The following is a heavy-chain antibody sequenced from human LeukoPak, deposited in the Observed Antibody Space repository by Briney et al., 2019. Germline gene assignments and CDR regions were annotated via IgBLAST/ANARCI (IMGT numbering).Heavy chain of an antibody. D-gene: IGHD1-1*01. CDR3: ARIATSRFVSTTWFDP. V-gene: IGHV1-69*04. J-gene: IGHJ5*02. Sequence: SVKVSCKASGGTFSSYAISWVRRAPGQGLEWMGRIIPILGIANYAQKFQGRVTITADKSTSTAYMELSSLRSEDTAVYYCARIATSRFVSTTWFDPWGQGTLVTVSS. CDR2: IIPILGIA. CDR1: GGTFSSYA.